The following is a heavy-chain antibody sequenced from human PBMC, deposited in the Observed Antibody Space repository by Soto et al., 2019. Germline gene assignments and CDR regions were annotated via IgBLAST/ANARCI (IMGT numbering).Heavy chain of an antibody. V-gene: IGHV3-30*18. J-gene: IGHJ5*02. D-gene: IGHD2-2*01. CDR1: GFTFSSHV. CDR3: GEDTGDCRSISCNPGNSCFDP. Sequence: GGSLRLSCAVSGFTFSSHVMHWVRQAPGKGLEWVAIISYDGSKKYYLDSGKGRFPTSRDNPRNTLYLQRDGRRVEDTVVYHCGEDTGDCRSISCNPGNSCFDPWGQGTLVPVS. CDR2: ISYDGSKK.